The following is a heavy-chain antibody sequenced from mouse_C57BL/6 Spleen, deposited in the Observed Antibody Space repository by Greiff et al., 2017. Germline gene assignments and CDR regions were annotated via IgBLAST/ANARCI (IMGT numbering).Heavy chain of an antibody. J-gene: IGHJ1*03. Sequence: QVQLQQSGAELVKPGASVKISCKASGYAFSSYWRNWVKQRPGKGLEWIGQIYPGDGDTNYNGKFKGKATLTADKSSSTAYMQLSSLTSEDPAVYFCARSPYGNYLHWYFDVWGTGTTVTVSS. V-gene: IGHV1-80*01. D-gene: IGHD2-1*01. CDR2: IYPGDGDT. CDR3: ARSPYGNYLHWYFDV. CDR1: GYAFSSYW.